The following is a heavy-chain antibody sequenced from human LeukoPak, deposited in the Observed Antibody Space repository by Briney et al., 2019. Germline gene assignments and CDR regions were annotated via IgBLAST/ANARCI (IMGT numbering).Heavy chain of an antibody. CDR2: MNPNSGNT. CDR1: GYIFTSYD. J-gene: IGHJ5*02. Sequence: ASVNVSCKASGYIFTSYDINWVGQATGQGVEWMGWMNPNSGNTGYAQKFQGRVTITRDTSITTAYMEPSSLRSEDTAVYYCARRRDGYNSDWFGPWGQGTLVTVSS. V-gene: IGHV1-8*01. D-gene: IGHD5-24*01. CDR3: ARRRDGYNSDWFGP.